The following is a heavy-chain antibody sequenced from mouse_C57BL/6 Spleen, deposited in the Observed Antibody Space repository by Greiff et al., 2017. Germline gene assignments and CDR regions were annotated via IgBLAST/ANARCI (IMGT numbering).Heavy chain of an antibody. D-gene: IGHD2-4*01. V-gene: IGHV1-80*01. Sequence: QVQLQQSGAELVKPGASVKISCKASGYAFSSYWMNWVKQRPGKGLEWIGQIYPGDGDTNYNGKFKGKATLTADKSSSTAYMQLRSLTAEDSAVFFCARSGPSYYDSWFGYWGPGTLVTVAA. CDR2: IYPGDGDT. CDR1: GYAFSSYW. J-gene: IGHJ3*01. CDR3: ARSGPSYYDSWFGY.